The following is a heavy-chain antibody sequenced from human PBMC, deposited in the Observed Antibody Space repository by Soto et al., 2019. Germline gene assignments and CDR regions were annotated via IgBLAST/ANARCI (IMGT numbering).Heavy chain of an antibody. J-gene: IGHJ4*02. CDR3: AREADRASSGYVLDY. Sequence: GPLRLSCAASGFTFRGFSINWVRQAPGKGLEWVSSVTSSPSSMFYADSVKGRFTISRDDAKDSLFLQMNSLRADDTAVYYCAREADRASSGYVLDYWGLGTLVTVSS. CDR1: GFTFRGFS. D-gene: IGHD3-22*01. V-gene: IGHV3-21*01. CDR2: VTSSPSSM.